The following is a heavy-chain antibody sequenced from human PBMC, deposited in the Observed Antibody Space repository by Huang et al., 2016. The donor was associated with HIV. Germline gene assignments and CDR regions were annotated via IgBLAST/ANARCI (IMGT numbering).Heavy chain of an antibody. Sequence: QVQLQQWRAGLLTPSEPLSLTCALYGGSFKGYYWSWIREPPGTRVELNGEVDNCGSDNYHSVVKSRTSMSVEPATNQYFLRLTAVTVSDTAVYYCARRGRGRSGYAYTGYFDPWGQGGLVTISS. CDR3: ARRGRGRSGYAYTGYFDP. V-gene: IGHV4-34*02. D-gene: IGHD5-12*01. CDR2: VDNCGSD. J-gene: IGHJ5*02. CDR1: GGSFKGYY.